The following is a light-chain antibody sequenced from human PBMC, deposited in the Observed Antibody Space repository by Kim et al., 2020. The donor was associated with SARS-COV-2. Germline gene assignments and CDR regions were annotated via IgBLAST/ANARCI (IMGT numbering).Light chain of an antibody. Sequence: PGRTARITCSGDALPKQYAYWFQQKPGQAPVLVIYKDAERPSGIPERFSGSTSGTTVTLTISGVQAEDEADYYCQSADSSDTFWVFGGGTQLTVL. CDR1: ALPKQY. CDR3: QSADSSDTFWV. V-gene: IGLV3-25*03. J-gene: IGLJ3*02. CDR2: KDA.